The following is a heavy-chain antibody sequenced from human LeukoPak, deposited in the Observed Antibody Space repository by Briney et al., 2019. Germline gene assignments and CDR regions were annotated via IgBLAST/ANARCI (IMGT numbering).Heavy chain of an antibody. Sequence: GGSLRLSCAASGFTFSDYYMSWIRQAPGKGLEWVPYISSSGSTIYYADSVKGRFTISRDNAKNSLYLQMNSLRAEDTAVYYCARDGYYYDSSYFDYWGQGTLVTVSS. D-gene: IGHD3-22*01. J-gene: IGHJ4*02. CDR3: ARDGYYYDSSYFDY. CDR2: ISSSGSTI. V-gene: IGHV3-11*01. CDR1: GFTFSDYY.